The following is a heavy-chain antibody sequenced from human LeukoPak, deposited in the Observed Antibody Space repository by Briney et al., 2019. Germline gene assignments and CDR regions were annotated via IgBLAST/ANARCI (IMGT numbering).Heavy chain of an antibody. J-gene: IGHJ4*02. V-gene: IGHV3-33*05. D-gene: IGHD6-13*01. CDR3: ARITAAGCDY. CDR2: ISYDGSNK. Sequence: SCTASGYTFTGYYMHWVRQAPGKGLEWVAVISYDGSNKYYADSVKGRFTISRDNSKNTLYLQMNSLRAEDTAVYYCARITAAGCDYWGQGTLVTVSS. CDR1: GYTFTGYY.